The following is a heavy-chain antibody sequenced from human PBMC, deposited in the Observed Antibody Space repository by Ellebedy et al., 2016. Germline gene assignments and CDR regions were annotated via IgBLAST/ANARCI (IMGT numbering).Heavy chain of an antibody. CDR2: IIPILGIA. Sequence: ASVKVSRKASGYTFTSYYMHWVRQAPGQGLEWMGRIIPILGIANYAQKFQGRVTITADKSTSTAYMELRSLRSDDTAVYYCARTLMTTVTTGWFDPWGQGTLVTVSS. V-gene: IGHV1-69*02. D-gene: IGHD4-17*01. CDR1: GYTFTSYY. J-gene: IGHJ5*02. CDR3: ARTLMTTVTTGWFDP.